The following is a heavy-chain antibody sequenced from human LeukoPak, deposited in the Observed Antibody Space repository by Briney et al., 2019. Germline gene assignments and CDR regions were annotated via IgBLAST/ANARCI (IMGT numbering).Heavy chain of an antibody. CDR3: AREEGGWYGLQLGY. CDR1: GFTFSSYS. V-gene: IGHV3-21*01. D-gene: IGHD1-1*01. Sequence: GGSLRLSCAASGFTFSSYSMNWVRQAPGKGLEWVSSISSSSSYIYYADSVKGRFTISRDNAKNSLYLQMNSLRVEDTAVYYCAREEGGWYGLQLGYWGQGTLVTVSS. J-gene: IGHJ4*02. CDR2: ISSSSSYI.